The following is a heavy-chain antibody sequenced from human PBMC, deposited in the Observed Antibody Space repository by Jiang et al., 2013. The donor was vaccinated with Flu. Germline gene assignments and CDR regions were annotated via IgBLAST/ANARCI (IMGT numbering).Heavy chain of an antibody. CDR2: ISYDGNNK. Sequence: LVESGGGRGPAWEVPETLLCGLWIHFSNYGMHWVRQAPGKGLEWVSMISYDGNNKYYGDSVKGRFTISRDNSKNTLYVQMNSLRADDTAVYYCAREYYDFWTGPVPYYYGLDVWGQGTTVTVSS. J-gene: IGHJ6*02. D-gene: IGHD3-3*01. CDR1: IHFSNYG. CDR3: AREYYDFWTGPVPYYYGLDV. V-gene: IGHV3-30*03.